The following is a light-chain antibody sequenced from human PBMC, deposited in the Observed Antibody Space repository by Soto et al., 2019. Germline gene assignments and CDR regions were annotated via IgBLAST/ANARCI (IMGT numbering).Light chain of an antibody. CDR2: DAS. Sequence: DIQMTQSPSTLSASVGDRVTITCRASQSISSWLAWYQQKPGKAPKLLIYDASSLESGVPSRFSGSGSGTALTLTISSLQPDDFATYYCQLYNSYWTFGQGTKVEIK. CDR1: QSISSW. CDR3: QLYNSYWT. J-gene: IGKJ1*01. V-gene: IGKV1-5*01.